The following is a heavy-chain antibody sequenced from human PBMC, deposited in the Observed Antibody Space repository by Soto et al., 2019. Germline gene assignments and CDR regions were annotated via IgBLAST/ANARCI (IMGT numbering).Heavy chain of an antibody. Sequence: SETLSLTCAVYGGSFSGYYWSWIRQPPGKGLEWIGEINHSGSTNYNPSLKSRVTISVDTSKNQFSLKLSSVTAADTAVYYCATGYRGSIAVAGTDYYYGMDVWGQGTTVPVSS. CDR1: GGSFSGYY. V-gene: IGHV4-34*01. CDR2: INHSGST. CDR3: ATGYRGSIAVAGTDYYYGMDV. D-gene: IGHD6-19*01. J-gene: IGHJ6*02.